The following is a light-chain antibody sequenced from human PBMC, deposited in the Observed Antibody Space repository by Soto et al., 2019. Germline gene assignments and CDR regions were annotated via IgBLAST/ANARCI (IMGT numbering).Light chain of an antibody. CDR1: QSISQW. J-gene: IGKJ1*01. Sequence: DIQMTQSPSTLSASVGDRVTITCRASQSISQWLAWYQQKPGKVPNLLIYKASTLESGVPSRFSGSGSGTEFTLTISSLQPDDFATYYCQQYHLNSPWTFGQGTKVEIK. CDR2: KAS. V-gene: IGKV1-5*03. CDR3: QQYHLNSPWT.